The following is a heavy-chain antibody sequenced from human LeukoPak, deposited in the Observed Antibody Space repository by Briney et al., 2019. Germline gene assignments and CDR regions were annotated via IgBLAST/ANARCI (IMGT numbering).Heavy chain of an antibody. CDR1: GFTFDDYT. Sequence: GGSLRLSCAASGFTFDDYTMHWVRQTPGKGLEWVSLISWDGGSTYYADSVKGRFTISRDNSKNSLYLQMNSLRTEDTACYYCAKGHIVGAITEFDYWGQGTLVTVSS. D-gene: IGHD1-26*01. CDR3: AKGHIVGAITEFDY. J-gene: IGHJ4*02. CDR2: ISWDGGST. V-gene: IGHV3-43*01.